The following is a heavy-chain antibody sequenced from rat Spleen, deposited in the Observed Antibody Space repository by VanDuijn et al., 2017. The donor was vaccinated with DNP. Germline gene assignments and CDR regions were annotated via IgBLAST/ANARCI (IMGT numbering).Heavy chain of an antibody. Sequence: EVQLVESGGDLVQPGGSLRLSCAASGFTFSYYWMAWVRQVPGKGLEWIASITSGRAITSYPDSVRGRFTISRDHAKPSLYLQMDSLRSEDTATYYCTTDNSGLNWFAFWGQGTLVTVSS. CDR3: TTDNSGLNWFAF. CDR1: GFTFSYYW. D-gene: IGHD4-3*01. J-gene: IGHJ3*01. V-gene: IGHV5-31*01. CDR2: ITSGRAIT.